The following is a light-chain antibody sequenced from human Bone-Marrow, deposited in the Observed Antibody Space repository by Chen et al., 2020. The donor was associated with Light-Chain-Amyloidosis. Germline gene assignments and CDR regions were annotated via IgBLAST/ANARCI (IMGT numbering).Light chain of an antibody. CDR1: NIGSTS. CDR2: DDR. V-gene: IGLV3-21*02. Sequence: SYVLTQPSSLSVDPGQTATIACGGNNIGSTSVHWYQQTPGQAPLLVVYDDRDRPSGIPARLSGSNSGNTATLTISRVEAGDEADYYCQVWDRSSDRPVFGGGTKLTVL. CDR3: QVWDRSSDRPV. J-gene: IGLJ3*02.